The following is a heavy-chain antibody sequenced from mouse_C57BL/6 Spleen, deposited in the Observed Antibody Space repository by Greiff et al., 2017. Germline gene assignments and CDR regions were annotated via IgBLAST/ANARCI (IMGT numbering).Heavy chain of an antibody. D-gene: IGHD2-1*01. J-gene: IGHJ4*01. CDR1: GFSLTSYG. V-gene: IGHV2-2*01. CDR3: ARTDGNYPYYAMDY. CDR2: IWSGGST. Sequence: QVQLKESGPGLVQPSQCLSITCTASGFSLTSYGVHWVRQSPGKGLEWLGVIWSGGSTDYNADFISRLSIRKDNSKNQVFFKMNSLQADDTAIYYCARTDGNYPYYAMDYWGQGTSVTVSS.